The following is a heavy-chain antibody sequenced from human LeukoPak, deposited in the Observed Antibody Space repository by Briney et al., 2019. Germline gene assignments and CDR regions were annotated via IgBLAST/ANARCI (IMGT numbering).Heavy chain of an antibody. J-gene: IGHJ4*02. CDR2: VYYSGSSSRKT. Sequence: PSETLSLTCTVSGGSISTSSYYWGWIRQPPGKGLEWIGSVYYSGSSSRKTFYNPSLKTRVTISVDTSKNQFSLKLGSVTAADTAVYFCARHIRDFWSYFQNWGQGTLVTVSS. D-gene: IGHD3-3*01. V-gene: IGHV4-39*01. CDR1: GGSISTSSYY. CDR3: ARHIRDFWSYFQN.